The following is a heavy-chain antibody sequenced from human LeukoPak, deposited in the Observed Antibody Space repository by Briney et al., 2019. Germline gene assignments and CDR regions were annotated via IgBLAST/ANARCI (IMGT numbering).Heavy chain of an antibody. V-gene: IGHV6-1*01. Sequence: SQTLSLTCAISGDSVSSNSAAWNWIRQSPSRGLEWLGRTYYRSKWYNDYAVSVKSRITINPDTSKNQFSLQLNSVTPEGTAVYYCARDRRSGWSTRGGENWFDPWGQGTLVTVSS. CDR2: TYYRSKWYN. J-gene: IGHJ5*02. D-gene: IGHD6-19*01. CDR1: GDSVSSNSAA. CDR3: ARDRRSGWSTRGGENWFDP.